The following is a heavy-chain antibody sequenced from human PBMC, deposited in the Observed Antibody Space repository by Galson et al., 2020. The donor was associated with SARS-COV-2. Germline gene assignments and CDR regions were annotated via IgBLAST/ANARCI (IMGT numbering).Heavy chain of an antibody. J-gene: IGHJ4*02. CDR3: VRGSNSYGSGRYYEFFDK. V-gene: IGHV4-4*02. D-gene: IGHD3-10*01. CDR2: SHHSGKN. CDR1: GASVSSSHW. Sequence: SETLSLTCAVSGASVSSSHWWGWVRQSPGKGLEWIGESHHSGKNNYNPSLRSRVTTSIDESKNQFSLNLISVTAADTAVYYCVRGSNSYGSGRYYEFFDKWSQGTLVTVSS.